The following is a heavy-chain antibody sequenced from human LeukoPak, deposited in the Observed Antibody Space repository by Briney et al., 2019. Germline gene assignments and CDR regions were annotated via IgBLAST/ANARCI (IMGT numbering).Heavy chain of an antibody. CDR2: INHSGST. Sequence: PSETLSLTCAVYGGSFSDYYWSWIRQPPGKGLEWIGEINHSGSTNYNPSLKSRVTISVDTSKNQFSLKLSSVTAADTAVYYCARMEYSSSWYWFDPWGQGTLVTVSS. J-gene: IGHJ5*02. V-gene: IGHV4-34*01. CDR1: GGSFSDYY. D-gene: IGHD6-13*01. CDR3: ARMEYSSSWYWFDP.